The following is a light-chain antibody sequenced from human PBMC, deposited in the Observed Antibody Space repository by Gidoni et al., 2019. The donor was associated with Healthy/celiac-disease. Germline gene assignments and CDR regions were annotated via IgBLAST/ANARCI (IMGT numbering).Light chain of an antibody. CDR3: QQYNSYLCS. CDR1: QSISSW. J-gene: IGKJ2*04. CDR2: KAS. Sequence: DIQMTQSPSTLSASVGDRVTITCRASQSISSWLAWYQQKPGKAPKLLIYKASSLESGVPSRFSGSESGTEFTLTISSLQPDDLATYYCQQYNSYLCSFGQGTKLEIK. V-gene: IGKV1-5*03.